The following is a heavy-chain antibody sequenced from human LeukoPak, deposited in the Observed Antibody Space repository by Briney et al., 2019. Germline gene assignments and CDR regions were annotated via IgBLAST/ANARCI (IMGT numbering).Heavy chain of an antibody. V-gene: IGHV3-23*01. CDR2: ISGSGGNT. J-gene: IGHJ3*02. Sequence: SGGSLRLSCAASGFTFSNYGMSWGRQAPGKGLEWVSGISGSGGNTRNADSVKGRFTISRDNSKNTLYLQMNSLRAEDTAVYYCAKGGVYCGCDCRASDIWGQGTMVTVSS. D-gene: IGHD2-21*02. CDR1: GFTFSNYG. CDR3: AKGGVYCGCDCRASDI.